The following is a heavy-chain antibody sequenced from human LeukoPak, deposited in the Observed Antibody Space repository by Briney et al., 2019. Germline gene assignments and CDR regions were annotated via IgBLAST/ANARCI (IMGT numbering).Heavy chain of an antibody. J-gene: IGHJ3*02. D-gene: IGHD3-22*01. CDR3: ARDKPPYYYDSSGYYSGNHDAFDI. CDR2: IYSGGST. V-gene: IGHV3-66*01. CDR1: GFTVSSNY. Sequence: PGGSLRLSCAASGFTVSSNYMSWVRQAPGKGLEWVSVIYSGGSTYYADSVKGRFTISRDNSKNTLYLQMNSLRAEDTAVYYCARDKPPYYYDSSGYYSGNHDAFDIWGQGTMGTVSA.